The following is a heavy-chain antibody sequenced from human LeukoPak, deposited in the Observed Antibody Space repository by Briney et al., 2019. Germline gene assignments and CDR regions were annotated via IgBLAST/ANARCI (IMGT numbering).Heavy chain of an antibody. CDR3: AKDIYSSYGSFDY. D-gene: IGHD5-18*01. CDR1: GFTFDDYA. CDR2: ISWNSGSI. Sequence: GGSLRLSRAASGFTFDDYAMHWVRQAPGKGLEWVSGISWNSGSIGYADSVKGRFTISRDNAKNSLYLQMNSLRAEDTALYYCAKDIYSSYGSFDYWGQGTLVTVSS. J-gene: IGHJ4*02. V-gene: IGHV3-9*01.